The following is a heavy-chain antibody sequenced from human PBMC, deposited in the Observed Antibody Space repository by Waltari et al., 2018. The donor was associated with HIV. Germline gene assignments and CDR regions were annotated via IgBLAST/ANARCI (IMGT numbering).Heavy chain of an antibody. J-gene: IGHJ4*02. V-gene: IGHV4-38-2*01. Sequence: QVQLQESGPGLVKPSETLSLTCAVSGYSISSAYYWGWIRQPPGKGLEWIGSIYHTGSTYSHPSLKRRVTISVDTSKNQFSLKLGSVTAADTAVYYCARQIQCSGGSCHDAYFDYWGQGTLVTVSS. CDR2: IYHTGST. CDR1: GYSISSAYY. CDR3: ARQIQCSGGSCHDAYFDY. D-gene: IGHD2-15*01.